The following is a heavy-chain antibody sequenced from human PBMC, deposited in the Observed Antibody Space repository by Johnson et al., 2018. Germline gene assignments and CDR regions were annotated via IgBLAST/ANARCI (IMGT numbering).Heavy chain of an antibody. CDR3: AKEVRYGWGALDI. CDR1: GFTFSTYA. D-gene: IGHD3-10*01. Sequence: VELQESGGSLVQPGGSLRVSCAASGFTFSTYAMNWVRQTPGKGLEWVSAISGSGDDTYYADSVMGRFTISRDNSKNTLYLQMTSLTAEDTAVYYCAKEVRYGWGALDIWGHGTMVTVSS. J-gene: IGHJ3*02. CDR2: ISGSGDDT. V-gene: IGHV3-23*01.